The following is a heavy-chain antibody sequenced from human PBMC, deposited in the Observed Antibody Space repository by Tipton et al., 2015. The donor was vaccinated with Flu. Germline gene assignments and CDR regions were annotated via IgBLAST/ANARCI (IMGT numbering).Heavy chain of an antibody. CDR1: GGSISSYY. Sequence: TLSLTCTVSGGSISSYYWSWLRQSPGKGLEWIGYIYHSGSTYYTSSLKNRVTISFDTPKNQFSLQLTSVTAADTAVYYCSRVDLKIVFGGVIVNWFDPWGHGPLVTVSS. CDR3: SRVDLKIVFGGVIVNWFDP. J-gene: IGHJ5*02. CDR2: IYHSGST. D-gene: IGHD3-16*02. V-gene: IGHV4-59*01.